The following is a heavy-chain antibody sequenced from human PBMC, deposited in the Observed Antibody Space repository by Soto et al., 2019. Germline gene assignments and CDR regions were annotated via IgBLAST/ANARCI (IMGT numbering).Heavy chain of an antibody. D-gene: IGHD3-22*01. CDR3: ARRSYYYDSSGQQGSDY. Sequence: GASVKVSCKASGYTFTSYGISWVRQAPGQGLEWMGWISAYNGNTNYAQKPQGRVTMTTDTSTSTDYMELRSLRSDDTAVYYCARRSYYYDSSGQQGSDYLGQGTLVTVSS. V-gene: IGHV1-18*01. CDR1: GYTFTSYG. CDR2: ISAYNGNT. J-gene: IGHJ4*02.